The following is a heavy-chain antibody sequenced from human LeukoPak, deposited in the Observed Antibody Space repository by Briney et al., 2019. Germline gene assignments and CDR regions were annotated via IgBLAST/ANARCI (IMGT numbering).Heavy chain of an antibody. CDR2: ISYGGSNK. V-gene: IGHV3-30-3*01. Sequence: GGSLRLSCAASGFTFNNYAIHWVRQAPSKGLEWVAIISYGGSNKYYADSVKGRFTISRDNSKNTLYLQMNSLRADDTAVYYCATGIGYDAFDIWGQGTMVTVSS. CDR1: GFTFNNYA. D-gene: IGHD1-1*01. J-gene: IGHJ3*02. CDR3: ATGIGYDAFDI.